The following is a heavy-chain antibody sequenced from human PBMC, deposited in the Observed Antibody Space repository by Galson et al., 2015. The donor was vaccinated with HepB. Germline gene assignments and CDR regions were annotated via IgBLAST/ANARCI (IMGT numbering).Heavy chain of an antibody. D-gene: IGHD3-10*01. CDR1: GFTFNSYA. CDR2: ISNSDGDT. J-gene: IGHJ4*02. Sequence: SLRLSCAASGFTFNSYAMSWVRQARGKGLEWVPTISNSDGDTYYADSVKGRFTISRDNSKSTLYLDMNSPRVEDTAVYYCAKAQWHYGSGRLFLDYLGRGTLVTVSS. CDR3: AKAQWHYGSGRLFLDY. V-gene: IGHV3-23*01.